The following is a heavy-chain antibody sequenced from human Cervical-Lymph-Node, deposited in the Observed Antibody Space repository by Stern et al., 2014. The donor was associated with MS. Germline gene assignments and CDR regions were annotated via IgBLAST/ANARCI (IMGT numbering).Heavy chain of an antibody. Sequence: VQLVESGAEVKKPGESLKISCKGSGYTFTTYWIGWVRQMPGKGLEWMGIIYPGDSETRYSPPFQGQVPISAEKSISTAYLQWSSLKASDTAMYYCARHPRYCSGGSCYKFDFYYAMDVWGQGTTVTVSS. V-gene: IGHV5-51*01. CDR3: ARHPRYCSGGSCYKFDFYYAMDV. CDR2: IYPGDSET. J-gene: IGHJ6*02. CDR1: GYTFTTYW. D-gene: IGHD2-15*01.